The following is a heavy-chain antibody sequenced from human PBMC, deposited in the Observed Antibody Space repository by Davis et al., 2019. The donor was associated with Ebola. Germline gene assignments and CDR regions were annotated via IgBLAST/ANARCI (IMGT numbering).Heavy chain of an antibody. CDR1: GFTFSSYW. Sequence: GGSLRLSCAASGFTFSSYWMSWVRQAPGKGLEWVSAISGSGGSTYYADSVKGRFTISRDNSKNTLYLQMNSLRAEDTAVYYCAKDTTYDFWSGSSYDYWGQGTLVTVSS. D-gene: IGHD3-3*01. J-gene: IGHJ4*02. CDR2: ISGSGGST. CDR3: AKDTTYDFWSGSSYDY. V-gene: IGHV3-23*01.